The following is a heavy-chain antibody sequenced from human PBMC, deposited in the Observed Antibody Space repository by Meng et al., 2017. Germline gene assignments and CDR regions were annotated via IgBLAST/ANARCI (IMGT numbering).Heavy chain of an antibody. CDR1: GFTFSSYG. J-gene: IGHJ4*02. CDR2: IKQDGSEK. D-gene: IGHD5-24*01. CDR3: ARGEMATPEHY. V-gene: IGHV3-7*01. Sequence: GESLKISCAASGFTFSSYGMHWVRQAPGKGLEWVANIKQDGSEKYYVDSVKDRFTISRDNAKNSLYLQMNSLRAEDTAVYYCARGEMATPEHYWGQGTLVTVSS.